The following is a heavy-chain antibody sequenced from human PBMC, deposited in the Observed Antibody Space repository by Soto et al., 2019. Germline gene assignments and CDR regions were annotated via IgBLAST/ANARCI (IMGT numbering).Heavy chain of an antibody. V-gene: IGHV3-66*01. CDR1: GFTVSSNY. CDR3: ARVHNYDFWSGPGWYFDY. CDR2: IYSGGST. J-gene: IGHJ4*02. Sequence: GGSLRLSCAASGFTVSSNYMSWVRQAPGKGLEWVSVIYSGGSTYNADSVKGRFTISRDNSKNTLYLQMNSLRAEDTAVYYCARVHNYDFWSGPGWYFDYWGQGTLVTVSS. D-gene: IGHD3-3*01.